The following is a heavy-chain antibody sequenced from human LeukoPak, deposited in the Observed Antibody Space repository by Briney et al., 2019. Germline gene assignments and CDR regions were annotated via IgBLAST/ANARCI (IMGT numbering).Heavy chain of an antibody. CDR1: GFTFGDYA. V-gene: IGHV3-49*03. D-gene: IGHD1-26*01. J-gene: IGHJ6*03. Sequence: GGSLRLSCTASGFTFGDYAMSWFRQAPGKGLEWVGFIRSKAYGGTTEYAASVKGRFTISRDDSKSIAYLQMNSLKTEDTAVYYCTREYGTPEYYYYYYMDVWGKGTTVTVSS. CDR3: TREYGTPEYYYYYYMDV. CDR2: IRSKAYGGTT.